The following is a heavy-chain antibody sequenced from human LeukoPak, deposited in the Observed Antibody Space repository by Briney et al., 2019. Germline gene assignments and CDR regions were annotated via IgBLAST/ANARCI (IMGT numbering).Heavy chain of an antibody. CDR1: GYTFTGYY. CDR3: ARRFDYGGYDFNHYYMDV. D-gene: IGHD4-17*01. V-gene: IGHV1-2*02. Sequence: ASVKVSCKASGYTFTGYYMHWVRQAPGQGLEWMGWINPNTGATNYAQKFQGRVTMTRDTSMNTAYMDLSRLNSDDTAVYYCARRFDYGGYDFNHYYMDVWGRGTTVTVSS. J-gene: IGHJ6*03. CDR2: INPNTGAT.